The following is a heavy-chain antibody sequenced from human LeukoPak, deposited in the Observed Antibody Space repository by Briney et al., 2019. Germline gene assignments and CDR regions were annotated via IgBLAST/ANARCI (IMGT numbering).Heavy chain of an antibody. CDR3: ARQRLAAAGSSHFDY. CDR1: GGSISSYY. J-gene: IGHJ4*02. V-gene: IGHV4-59*08. Sequence: SETLSLTCTVSGGSISSYYWSWIRQPPGKGLEWIGYIYYSGSTNYNPSLKSRVTISVDTSKNQFSLKLSSVTAADTAVYYCARQRLAAAGSSHFDYWGQGTLVTVFS. D-gene: IGHD6-13*01. CDR2: IYYSGST.